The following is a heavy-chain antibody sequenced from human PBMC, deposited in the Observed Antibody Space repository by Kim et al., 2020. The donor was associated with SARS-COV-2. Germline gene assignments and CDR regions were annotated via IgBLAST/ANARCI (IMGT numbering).Heavy chain of an antibody. D-gene: IGHD2-15*01. CDR3: ARGGYCSGGSCYGGDY. Sequence: GGSLRLSCAASGFTFSDHYMDWVRQAPGKGLEWVGRTRNKANSYTTEYAASVKGRFTISRDDSPNSLYLQMNSLKTEDTAVYYCARGGYCSGGSCYGGDYWGQGTLVTVSS. J-gene: IGHJ4*02. V-gene: IGHV3-72*01. CDR1: GFTFSDHY. CDR2: TRNKANSYTT.